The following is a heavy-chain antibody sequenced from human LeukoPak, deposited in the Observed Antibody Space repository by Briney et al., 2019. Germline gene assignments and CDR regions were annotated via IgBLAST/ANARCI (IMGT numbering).Heavy chain of an antibody. CDR2: INHSGST. D-gene: IGHD2-2*01. CDR3: AREWIRGVVVPAAMRNWFDP. V-gene: IGHV4-34*01. CDR1: GGSFSGYY. J-gene: IGHJ5*02. Sequence: SETLSLTCAVYGGSFSGYYWSWIRQPPGKGLEWIGEINHSGSTNCNPSLKSRVTISVDTSKNQFSLKLSSVTAADTAVYYCAREWIRGVVVPAAMRNWFDPWGQGTLVTVSS.